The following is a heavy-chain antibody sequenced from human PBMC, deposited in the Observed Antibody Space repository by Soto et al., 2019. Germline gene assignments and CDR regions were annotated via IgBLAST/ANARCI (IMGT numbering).Heavy chain of an antibody. CDR2: IYYSGST. CDR3: ARDQVGATGLDP. CDR1: GASTGIGAYY. J-gene: IGHJ5*02. V-gene: IGHV4-30-4*01. Sequence: PPETLSLTCTVSGASTGIGAYYWSWIRQPPGKGLEWIGYIYYSGSTSYNPSLKSRATISVDTSKNQFSLKLSSVTAADTAVYYCARDQVGATGLDPWGQGTLVTVSS. D-gene: IGHD1-26*01.